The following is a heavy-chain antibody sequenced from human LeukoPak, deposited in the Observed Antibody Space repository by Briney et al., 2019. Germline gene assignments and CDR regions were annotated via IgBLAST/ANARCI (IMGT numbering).Heavy chain of an antibody. Sequence: SVKVSCKASGGTFSSYAISWVRQAPGQGLEWMGRIIPILGIANYAQKFQGRVKITADKSTSTAYMELSSLRSEDTAVYYCARGCPLCYYGSGSYYLYYYYYGMDVWGQGTTVTVSS. V-gene: IGHV1-69*04. D-gene: IGHD3-10*01. J-gene: IGHJ6*02. CDR2: IIPILGIA. CDR1: GGTFSSYA. CDR3: ARGCPLCYYGSGSYYLYYYYYGMDV.